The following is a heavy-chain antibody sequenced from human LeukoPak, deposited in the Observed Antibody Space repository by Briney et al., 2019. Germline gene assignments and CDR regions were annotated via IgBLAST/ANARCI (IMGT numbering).Heavy chain of an antibody. D-gene: IGHD2-2*01. J-gene: IGHJ6*02. CDR3: ARGEVVPAASYGMDV. V-gene: IGHV4-61*02. CDR2: YTSGST. Sequence: YTSGSTNYNPPLKSRVTISVDTSKNQFSLKLSSVTAADTAVYYCARGEVVPAASYGMDVWGQGTTVTVSS.